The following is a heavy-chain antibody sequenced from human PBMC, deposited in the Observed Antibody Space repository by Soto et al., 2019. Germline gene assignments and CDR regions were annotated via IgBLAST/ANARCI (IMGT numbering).Heavy chain of an antibody. V-gene: IGHV4-39*07. CDR2: IHYSGNA. CDR3: ARGRNLMVRGVIIANGMDV. D-gene: IGHD3-10*01. J-gene: IGHJ6*02. Sequence: SETLSLTCTVSGGSINTYNLFWAWIRQPPGKGLEWIASIHYSGNAYYNPSLKSRVTISVDTSKNQFSLKLSSVTAADTAVYCCARGRNLMVRGVIIANGMDVWGQGTTVTVSS. CDR1: GGSINTYNLF.